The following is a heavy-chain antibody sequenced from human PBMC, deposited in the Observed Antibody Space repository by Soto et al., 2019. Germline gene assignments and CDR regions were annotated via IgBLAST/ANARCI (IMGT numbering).Heavy chain of an antibody. J-gene: IGHJ6*02. CDR2: ISYDGNKE. V-gene: IGHV3-30*18. D-gene: IGHD1-1*01. Sequence: QVQLVESGGGVVQPGRSLRLSCSASGFIFGTYGMVWVRQAPGKGLEWVALISYDGNKEFYADSVKGRFTISRDNSRNTLYLHMNSLKPEDTAMYYCAKETATSVDYYYFYGLDVWGPGTTVSVSS. CDR1: GFIFGTYG. CDR3: AKETATSVDYYYFYGLDV.